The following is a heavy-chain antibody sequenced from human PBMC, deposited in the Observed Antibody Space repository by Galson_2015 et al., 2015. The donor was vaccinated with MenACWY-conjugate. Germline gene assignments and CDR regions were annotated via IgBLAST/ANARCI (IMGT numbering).Heavy chain of an antibody. J-gene: IGHJ4*02. CDR2: ISAYNGNT. D-gene: IGHD3-10*01. CDR3: AIIKVIGSGSYYNGGLVDGGYFDY. Sequence: QSGAEVKTPGASVKVSCKASGYTFTSYGISWVRQAPGQGLEWMGWISAYNGNTNYAQKLQGRVTMTTDTSTSTAYMELRSLRSDDTAVYYCAIIKVIGSGSYYNGGLVDGGYFDYWGQGTLVTVSS. CDR1: GYTFTSYG. V-gene: IGHV1-18*01.